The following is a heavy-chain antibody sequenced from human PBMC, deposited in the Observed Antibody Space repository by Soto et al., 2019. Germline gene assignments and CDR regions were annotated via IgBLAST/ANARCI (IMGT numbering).Heavy chain of an antibody. Sequence: ASVKVSCKASGYTFTSYGISWVRQAPGQGLEWMGWISAYNGNTNYAQKLQGRVTMTTDTSTSTAYMELRSVRSDDTAVYYCARGKGMEENYYYYGLDIWGQGTTVTVSS. D-gene: IGHD1-1*01. CDR1: GYTFTSYG. V-gene: IGHV1-18*01. J-gene: IGHJ6*02. CDR2: ISAYNGNT. CDR3: ARGKGMEENYYYYGLDI.